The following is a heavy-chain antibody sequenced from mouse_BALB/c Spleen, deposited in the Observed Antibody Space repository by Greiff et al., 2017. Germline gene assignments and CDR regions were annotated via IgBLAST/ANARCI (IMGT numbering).Heavy chain of an antibody. V-gene: IGHV5-6-5*01. CDR3: ARVRSIYYDYDAFAY. J-gene: IGHJ3*01. CDR2: ISSGGST. Sequence: EVMLVESGGGLVKPGGSLKLSCAASGFTFSSYAMSWVRQTPEKRLEWVASISSGGSTYYPDSVKGRFTISRDNARNILYLQMSSLRSEDTAMYYCARVRSIYYDYDAFAYWGQGTLVTVSA. CDR1: GFTFSSYA. D-gene: IGHD2-4*01.